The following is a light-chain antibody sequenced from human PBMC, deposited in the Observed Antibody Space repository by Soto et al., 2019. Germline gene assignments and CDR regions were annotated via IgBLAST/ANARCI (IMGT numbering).Light chain of an antibody. J-gene: IGKJ1*01. CDR3: HYYGCSPRT. CDR2: GAS. V-gene: IGKV3-20*01. CDR1: ESVSS. Sequence: EIVLTQSPGTLSLSPGERATLSCRASESVSSIAWYQQKPGQTPRLLIYGASSRATDIPDRFSGSGSGTDFTLTVSRLEPEDFAVYYCHYYGCSPRTFGQGTKVEAK.